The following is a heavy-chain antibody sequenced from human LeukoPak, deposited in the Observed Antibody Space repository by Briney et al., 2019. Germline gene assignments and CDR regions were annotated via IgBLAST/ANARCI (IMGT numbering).Heavy chain of an antibody. CDR1: GGSISSYY. J-gene: IGHJ6*02. Sequence: ASETLSLTCTVSGGSISSYYWSWIRQPPGKGLEWIGYIYYSGSTNYNPSLKSRVTISVDTSKNQFSLKLSSVTAADTAVYYCARLGQFPYWYYGMDVWGQGTTVTVSS. D-gene: IGHD3-16*01. V-gene: IGHV4-59*08. CDR2: IYYSGST. CDR3: ARLGQFPYWYYGMDV.